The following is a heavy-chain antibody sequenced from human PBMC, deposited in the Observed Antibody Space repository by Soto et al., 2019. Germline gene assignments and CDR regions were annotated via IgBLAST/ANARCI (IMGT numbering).Heavy chain of an antibody. V-gene: IGHV3-30*18. CDR2: ISYDGSNK. J-gene: IGHJ4*02. CDR3: AKSGGGPFDY. Sequence: QVQLVESGGGVVQPGRSLRLSCAASGFTFSSYGMHWVRQAPGKGLEWVAVISYDGSNKYYADSVKGRFTISRDNSKNTVYLPMNSLRAEDTAVYYCAKSGGGPFDYWGQGTLVTVSS. D-gene: IGHD2-15*01. CDR1: GFTFSSYG.